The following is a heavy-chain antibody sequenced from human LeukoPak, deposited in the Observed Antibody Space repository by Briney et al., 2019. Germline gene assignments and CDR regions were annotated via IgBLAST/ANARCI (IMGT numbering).Heavy chain of an antibody. D-gene: IGHD3-22*01. J-gene: IGHJ4*02. CDR3: TTDYYDSSAYPLNFDY. V-gene: IGHV3-15*01. CDR2: IRSKTDGGTT. Sequence: PGGSLRLSCAASGFSFNYAWMSWVRQAPGKGLEWVGRIRSKTDGGTTDYAAPVKGRFTISRDDSKNTLYLQTNSLKTEDTAVYYCTTDYYDSSAYPLNFDYWGQGTLVTVSS. CDR1: GFSFNYAW.